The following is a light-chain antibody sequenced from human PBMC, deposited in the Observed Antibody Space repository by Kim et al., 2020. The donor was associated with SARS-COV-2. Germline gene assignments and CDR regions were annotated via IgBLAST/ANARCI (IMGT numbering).Light chain of an antibody. CDR1: SSDVGDYND. Sequence: GQSVTISCTGTSSDVGDYNDVTWFQRRPGKAPKLMIYGVSQRPSGVPDRLSGSKSGNTAFLTVSGLRAEDEAGYYCSSYAGSNNVVFGGGTQLTVL. V-gene: IGLV2-8*01. CDR2: GVS. CDR3: SSYAGSNNVV. J-gene: IGLJ2*01.